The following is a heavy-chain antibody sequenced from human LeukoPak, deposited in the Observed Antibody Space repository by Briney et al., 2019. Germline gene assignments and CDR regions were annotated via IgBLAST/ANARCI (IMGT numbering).Heavy chain of an antibody. D-gene: IGHD6-19*01. V-gene: IGHV1-8*01. CDR1: GYTSTSYD. CDR3: ARRGAVAGTNGY. J-gene: IGHJ4*02. CDR2: MNPNSGNT. Sequence: ASVKVCCEASGYTSTSYDINWVRQATGQGHEWMGWMNPNSGNTGYAQKFQGRVTMTRNTSISTAYMELSSLRSEDTAVYYCARRGAVAGTNGYWGQGTLVTVSS.